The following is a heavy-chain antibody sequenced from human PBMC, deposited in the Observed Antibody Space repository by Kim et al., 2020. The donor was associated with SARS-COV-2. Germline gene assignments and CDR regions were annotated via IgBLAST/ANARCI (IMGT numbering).Heavy chain of an antibody. J-gene: IGHJ6*03. CDR3: ARLRGIVTRRSQPYHYYMDV. V-gene: IGHV2-70*11. CDR1: GFSLLTSGMC. CDR2: IDWDDDR. Sequence: SGPTLVNPTQTLTLTCTFSGFSLLTSGMCVNWIRQPPGKALEWLARIDWDDDRYYNTSLKTRLTISKDTSKNQVVLTMTNMDPVDTATYYCARLRGIVTRRSQPYHYYMDVWGKGTTVTVSS. D-gene: IGHD2-15*01.